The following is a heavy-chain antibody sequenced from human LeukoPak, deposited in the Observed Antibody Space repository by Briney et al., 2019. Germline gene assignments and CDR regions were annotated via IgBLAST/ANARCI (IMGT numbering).Heavy chain of an antibody. J-gene: IGHJ5*02. CDR2: IIPIFGTA. CDR3: ARDQGPYYYDSSGSGFDP. Sequence: SVKVSCKASGGTFSSYAIGWVRQAPGQGLEWMGGIIPIFGTANYAQKFQGRVTITADESTSTAYMELSSLRSEDTAVYYCARDQGPYYYDSSGSGFDPWGQGTLVTVSS. D-gene: IGHD3-22*01. CDR1: GGTFSSYA. V-gene: IGHV1-69*13.